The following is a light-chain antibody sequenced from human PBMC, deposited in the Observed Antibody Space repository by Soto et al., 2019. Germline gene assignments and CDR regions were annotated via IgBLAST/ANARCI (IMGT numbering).Light chain of an antibody. CDR3: GTWDSSLSAGRV. CDR1: SSNIGNNY. J-gene: IGLJ1*01. V-gene: IGLV1-51*02. CDR2: ENN. Sequence: QSVLTQPPSVSVAPGQKVTISCSGSSSNIGNNYVSWYQQLPGTAPKLLICENNKRPSGIPDRFSGSKSGTSATLGITGLQTGDEADYYCGTWDSSLSAGRVFGTGTKVTVL.